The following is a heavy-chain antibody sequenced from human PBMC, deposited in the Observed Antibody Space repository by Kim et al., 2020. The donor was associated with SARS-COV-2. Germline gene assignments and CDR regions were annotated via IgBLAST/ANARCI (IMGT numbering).Heavy chain of an antibody. CDR2: TSYRSKWYS. V-gene: IGHV6-1*01. CDR3: VRLIGNSWFDS. D-gene: IGHD1-7*01. Sequence: SQTLSLTCAITGDSVSSNSATWNWIRQSPSRGLEWLGRTSYRSKWYSDSAVTVSSRISINPDTSEDQFSLLLNSVTPEDTAVYYCVRLIGNSWFDSWCQGILGTFSS. CDR1: GDSVSSNSAT. J-gene: IGHJ5*01.